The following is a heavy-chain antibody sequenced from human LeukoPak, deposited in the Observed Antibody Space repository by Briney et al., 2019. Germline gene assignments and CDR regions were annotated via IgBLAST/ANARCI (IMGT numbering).Heavy chain of an antibody. V-gene: IGHV4-34*01. D-gene: IGHD4-17*01. CDR2: INHSGST. CDR3: ARDPVSDYARGWYYYMDV. Sequence: PSETLSLTCAVYGGSFSGYYWSWIRQPPGKGLEWIGEINHSGSTNYNPSLKSRVTISVDTSKNQFSLKLNSVTAADTAVYYCARDPVSDYARGWYYYMDVWGKGTTVTVSS. J-gene: IGHJ6*03. CDR1: GGSFSGYY.